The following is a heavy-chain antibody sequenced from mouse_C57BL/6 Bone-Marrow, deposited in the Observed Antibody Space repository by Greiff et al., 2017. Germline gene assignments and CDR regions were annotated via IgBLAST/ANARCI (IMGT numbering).Heavy chain of an antibody. CDR2: ISSGGDYI. J-gene: IGHJ1*03. CDR1: GFTFSSYA. Sequence: EVKLVESGAGLVKPGGSLKLSCAASGFTFSSYAMSWVRQTPEKRLEWVAYISSGGDYIYYADTVKGRFTISSDNARNTLYLQMSSRKSEDTAMYYCTRAPSWYFDVWGTGTTVTVSS. CDR3: TRAPSWYFDV. V-gene: IGHV5-9-1*02.